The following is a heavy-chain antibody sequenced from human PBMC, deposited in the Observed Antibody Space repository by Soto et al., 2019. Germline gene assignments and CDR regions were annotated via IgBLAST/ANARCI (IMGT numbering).Heavy chain of an antibody. CDR1: GYSFTSYW. CDR2: INPDDSDT. D-gene: IGHD5-18*01. J-gene: IGHJ4*02. V-gene: IGHV5-51*01. CDR3: ARSGLYGYQKPFDY. Sequence: GESLKISCKCSGYSFTSYWIGWGRQMPGKGLGGVGIINPDDSDTSYSPSFQGQVTISADKSISTAYLQWSSLKASDTAMYYCARSGLYGYQKPFDYWGQGTLVTVSS.